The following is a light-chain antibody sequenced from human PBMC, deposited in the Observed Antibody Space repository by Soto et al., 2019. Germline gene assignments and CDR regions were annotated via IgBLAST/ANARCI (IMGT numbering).Light chain of an antibody. CDR1: QSVSSSY. Sequence: EIVLTQSPGTLSLSPGERATLSCRASQSVSSSYLAWYQQKPGQAPRLLLYVASSRATGIPDRFSGSGSGTDFTLTMTRLEPEDFAVYYWQQYGSSPFTFGPGTKVDIK. J-gene: IGKJ3*01. CDR2: VAS. V-gene: IGKV3-20*01. CDR3: QQYGSSPFT.